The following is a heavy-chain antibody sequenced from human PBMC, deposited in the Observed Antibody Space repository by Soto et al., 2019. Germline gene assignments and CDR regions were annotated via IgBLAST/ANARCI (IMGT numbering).Heavy chain of an antibody. CDR1: GGSISRGGYS. J-gene: IGHJ5*02. CDR3: ARMGIAAAGT. Sequence: SETLSLTCAVSGGSISRGGYSWSWIRQPPGKGLEWIGYIYHSGSTYYNPSLKSRVTISVDRSKNQFSLKLSSVTAADTAVYYCARMGIAAAGTWGQGTLVTVS. CDR2: IYHSGST. D-gene: IGHD6-13*01. V-gene: IGHV4-30-2*01.